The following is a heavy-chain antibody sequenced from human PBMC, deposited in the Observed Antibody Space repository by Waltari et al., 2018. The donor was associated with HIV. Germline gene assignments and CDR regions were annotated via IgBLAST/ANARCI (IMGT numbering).Heavy chain of an antibody. CDR1: GFTFSSYW. CDR2: IKQDGSEK. D-gene: IGHD3-10*01. V-gene: IGHV3-7*04. Sequence: EVQLVESGGGVVQPGGSLRLSCAASGFTFSSYWMSWVGQAPGKGLEWVANIKQDGSEKYYVDSVNGRFTISRDNAENSLYLQMNSLRAEDTAVYYCARGGFYGSGSKVNWGQGTLVTVSS. CDR3: ARGGFYGSGSKVN. J-gene: IGHJ4*02.